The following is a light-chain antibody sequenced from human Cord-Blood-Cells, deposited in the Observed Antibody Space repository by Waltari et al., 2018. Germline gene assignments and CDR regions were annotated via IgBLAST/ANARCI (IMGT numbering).Light chain of an antibody. Sequence: QSALTQPRSVSGSPGQSVTISCTGTSSDVGGYNYVSWYQQHPGKAPKLMIYEFSKRPSGVPDRFSGSKSGNTASLTISGLQTEDEADYYCCSYAGSYVFGTGTKVTVL. CDR3: CSYAGSYV. CDR1: SSDVGGYNY. J-gene: IGLJ1*01. V-gene: IGLV2-11*01. CDR2: EFS.